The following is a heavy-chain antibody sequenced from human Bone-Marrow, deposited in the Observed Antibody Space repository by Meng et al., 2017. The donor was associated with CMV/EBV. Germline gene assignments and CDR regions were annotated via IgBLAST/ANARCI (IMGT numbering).Heavy chain of an antibody. J-gene: IGHJ4*02. CDR2: INPSGGST. D-gene: IGHD3-3*01. CDR3: ALTGVGPFDY. V-gene: IGHV1-46*01. CDR1: GYTFTSYY. Sequence: ASVKVSCKASGYTFTSYYMHWVRQAPGQGLEWMGIINPSGGSTSYAQKFQGRVTMTEDTSTDTAYMELSSLRSEDTAVYYCALTGVGPFDYWGQGTLVTVSS.